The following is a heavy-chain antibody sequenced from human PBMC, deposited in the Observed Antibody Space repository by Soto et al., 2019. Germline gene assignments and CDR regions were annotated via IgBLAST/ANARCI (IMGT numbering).Heavy chain of an antibody. D-gene: IGHD3-3*01. V-gene: IGHV3-11*01. CDR3: ATSPSRDFWSGYPSYYFDY. CDR1: GFTFSDYY. CDR2: ISSSGSTI. Sequence: PGGSLRLSCAASGFTFSDYYMSWIRQAPGKGLEWVSYISSSGSTIYYADSVKGRFTISRDNAKNSLYLQMNSLRAEDTAVYYCATSPSRDFWSGYPSYYFDYWGQGTLVTVSS. J-gene: IGHJ4*02.